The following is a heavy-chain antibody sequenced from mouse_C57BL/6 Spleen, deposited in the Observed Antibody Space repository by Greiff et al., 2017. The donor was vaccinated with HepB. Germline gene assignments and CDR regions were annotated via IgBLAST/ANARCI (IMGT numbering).Heavy chain of an antibody. V-gene: IGHV1-18*01. D-gene: IGHD1-1*01. CDR2: INPNNGGT. CDR3: ARERNYYGSSPFAY. Sequence: VQLQQSGPELVKPGASVKIPCKASGYTFTDYNMDWVKQSHGKSLEWIGDINPNNGGTIYNQKFKGKATLTVDKSSSTAYMELRSLTSDDTAVYYCARERNYYGSSPFAYWGQGTLVTVSA. CDR1: GYTFTDYN. J-gene: IGHJ3*01.